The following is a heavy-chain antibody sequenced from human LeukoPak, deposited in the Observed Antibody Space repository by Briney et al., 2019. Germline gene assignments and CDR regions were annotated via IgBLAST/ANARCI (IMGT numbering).Heavy chain of an antibody. D-gene: IGHD3-22*01. Sequence: WASVKVSCKASGGTFSSYAISWVRQAPGQGLEWMGGIIPIFGTANYAQKFQGRVTITADKSTSTAYMELSSLRSEDTAVYYCARRVGWLLGFYDAFDIWGQGTMVTVSS. CDR3: ARRVGWLLGFYDAFDI. CDR2: IIPIFGTA. CDR1: GGTFSSYA. V-gene: IGHV1-69*06. J-gene: IGHJ3*02.